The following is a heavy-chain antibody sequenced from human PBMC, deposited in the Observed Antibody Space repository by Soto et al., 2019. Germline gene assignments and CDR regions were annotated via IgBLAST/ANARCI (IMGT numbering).Heavy chain of an antibody. D-gene: IGHD1-26*01. CDR3: ARESSSGNSYFDY. J-gene: IGHJ4*02. CDR1: GFTVSSSN. CDR2: IYSGGST. Sequence: EVQLVESGGGLXXXGXSLRLSCAASGFTVSSSNMRWVRQAPGKGLEWVSLIYSGGSTYYADSVKGRFTISRDNSKNTLYRQMNSVRADDTAMYYCARESSSGNSYFDYWGRGTLVAVSS. V-gene: IGHV3-66*01.